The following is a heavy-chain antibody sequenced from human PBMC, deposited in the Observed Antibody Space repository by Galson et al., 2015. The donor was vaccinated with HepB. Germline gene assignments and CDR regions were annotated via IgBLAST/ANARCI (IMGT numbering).Heavy chain of an antibody. D-gene: IGHD6-6*01. CDR2: IIPIFGTA. CDR3: ARDSGDIAARRTGLKDYYYYGMDV. Sequence: SVKVSCKAPGGTFSSYAISWVRQAPGQGLEWMGGIIPIFGTANYAQKFQGRVTITADESTSTAYMELSSLRSEDTAVYYCARDSGDIAARRTGLKDYYYYGMDVWGQGTTVTVSS. CDR1: GGTFSSYA. V-gene: IGHV1-69*13. J-gene: IGHJ6*02.